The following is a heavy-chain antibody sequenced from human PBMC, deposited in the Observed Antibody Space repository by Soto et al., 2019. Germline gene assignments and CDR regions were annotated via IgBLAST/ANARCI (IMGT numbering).Heavy chain of an antibody. D-gene: IGHD3-10*01. CDR1: GGSISSYY. Sequence: PSETLSLTCTVSGGSISSYYWSWIRQPPGKGLEWIGYIYYSGSTNYNPSLKSRVTISVDTSKNQFSLKLSSVTAADTAVYYCERSGERYDQTYWFDPWGQGNLVTV. J-gene: IGHJ5*02. V-gene: IGHV4-59*01. CDR3: ERSGERYDQTYWFDP. CDR2: IYYSGST.